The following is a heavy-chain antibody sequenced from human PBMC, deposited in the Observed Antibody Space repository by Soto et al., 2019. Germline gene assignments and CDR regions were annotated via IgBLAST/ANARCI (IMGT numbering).Heavy chain of an antibody. J-gene: IGHJ6*02. CDR1: GFPFNAYT. D-gene: IGHD3-3*01. CDR3: SPLSPPQYIENFDLGA. V-gene: IGHV3-21*06. CDR2: VNYLSSYI. Sequence: PGGSLRLSCVGSGFPFNAYTMNWVRQAPGKGLEWVASVNYLSSYIDYADSVKGRFTISRDNAKNSLYLQMNRLRAEDTAIYYCSPLSPPQYIENFDLGAWGPGTTVTVSS.